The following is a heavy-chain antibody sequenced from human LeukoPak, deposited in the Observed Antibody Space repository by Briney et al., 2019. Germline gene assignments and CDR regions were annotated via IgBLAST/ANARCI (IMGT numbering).Heavy chain of an antibody. CDR1: GFTISSYA. Sequence: GSLRLSCAVSGFTISSYAMSWVRQAPGKGLEWIGEINHSGSTNYNPSLKSRVTISVDTSKNQFSLKLSSVTAADTAVYYCARGDVVVPAALTYWGQGTLVTVSS. CDR3: ARGDVVVPAALTY. CDR2: INHSGST. V-gene: IGHV4-34*01. D-gene: IGHD2-2*01. J-gene: IGHJ4*02.